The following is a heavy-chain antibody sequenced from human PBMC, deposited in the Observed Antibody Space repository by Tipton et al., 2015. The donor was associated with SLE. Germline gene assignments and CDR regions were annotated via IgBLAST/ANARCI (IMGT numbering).Heavy chain of an antibody. Sequence: SLRLSCAASGFTFSSYAMSWVRQAPGKGLEWVSAISGSGGSTYYADSVKGRFTISRDNSKNTLYLQMNSLRAEDTAVYYCAKDLWSGDYGGNSGYFQHWGQGTLVTVSS. J-gene: IGHJ1*01. V-gene: IGHV3-23*01. D-gene: IGHD4-23*01. CDR3: AKDLWSGDYGGNSGYFQH. CDR2: ISGSGGST. CDR1: GFTFSSYA.